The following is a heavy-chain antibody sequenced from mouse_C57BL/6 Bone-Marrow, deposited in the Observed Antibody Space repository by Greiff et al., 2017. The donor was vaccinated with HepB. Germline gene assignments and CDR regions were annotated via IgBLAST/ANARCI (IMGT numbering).Heavy chain of an antibody. CDR1: GFTFSDYY. J-gene: IGHJ4*01. D-gene: IGHD2-9*01. V-gene: IGHV5-12*01. CDR3: ARHGALLWLSSYAIDY. Sequence: EVMLVESGGGLVQPGGSLKLSCAASGFTFSDYYMYWVRQTPEKRLEWVAYISNGGGSTYYPDTVKGRFTISRDNAKNTLYLQMSRLKSEDTAMYYCARHGALLWLSSYAIDYWGQGTSVTVSS. CDR2: ISNGGGST.